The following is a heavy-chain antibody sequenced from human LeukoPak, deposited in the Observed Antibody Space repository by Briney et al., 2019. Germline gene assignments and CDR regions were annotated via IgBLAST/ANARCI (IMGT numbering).Heavy chain of an antibody. D-gene: IGHD3-10*01. CDR3: ARPGRFGELLHFDY. V-gene: IGHV1-69*13. Sequence: GASVKVSCKASGGTFSSYAISWVRQAPGQGLEWMGGIIPIFGTANYAQKFQGRVTITADESTSTAYMELSSLRSEDTAVYYCARPGRFGELLHFDYWGQGTLVTVSS. CDR1: GGTFSSYA. J-gene: IGHJ4*02. CDR2: IIPIFGTA.